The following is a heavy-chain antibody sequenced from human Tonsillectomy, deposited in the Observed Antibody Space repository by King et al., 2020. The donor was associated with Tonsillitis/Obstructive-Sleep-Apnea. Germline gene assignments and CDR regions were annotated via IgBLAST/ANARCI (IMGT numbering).Heavy chain of an antibody. CDR3: ARGGEYCSSTSCQQRAFDY. D-gene: IGHD2-2*01. V-gene: IGHV3-30*04. CDR2: ISYDGSNK. Sequence: QVQLVESGGGVVQPGRSLRLSCAASGFTFSSYAMHWVRQAPGKGLEWVAVISYDGSNKYYADSVKGRFTISRDNSKNTLYLQMNSLRAEDTAVYYCARGGEYCSSTSCQQRAFDYWGQGTLVTVSS. J-gene: IGHJ4*02. CDR1: GFTFSSYA.